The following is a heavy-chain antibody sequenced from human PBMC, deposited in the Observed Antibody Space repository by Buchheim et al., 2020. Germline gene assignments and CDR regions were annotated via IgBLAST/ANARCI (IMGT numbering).Heavy chain of an antibody. CDR2: INHSGST. CDR3: ARGVSSSWYLVRGPYYFDY. J-gene: IGHJ4*02. V-gene: IGHV4-34*01. CDR1: GGSFSGYY. Sequence: QVQLQQWGAGLLKPSETLSLTCAVYGGSFSGYYWSWIRQPPGKGLEWIGEINHSGSTNYNPSLKSRVTISVDTTKNQFSLMLSSVTAADTAVYYCARGVSSSWYLVRGPYYFDYWGQGTL. D-gene: IGHD6-13*01.